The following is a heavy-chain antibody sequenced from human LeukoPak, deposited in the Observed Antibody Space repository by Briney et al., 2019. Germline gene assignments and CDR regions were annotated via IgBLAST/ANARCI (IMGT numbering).Heavy chain of an antibody. J-gene: IGHJ3*02. CDR1: GGSISSYY. D-gene: IGHD4-11*01. V-gene: IGHV4-4*07. Sequence: SETLSLTCTVSGGSISSYYWSWIRQPPGKGLEWIGRIYTSGSTNYNPSLKSRVTMSVDTSKNQFSLRLSSVTAADTAVYYCAINDYNDYVYAFDIWGQGTMVTVSS. CDR2: IYTSGST. CDR3: AINDYNDYVYAFDI.